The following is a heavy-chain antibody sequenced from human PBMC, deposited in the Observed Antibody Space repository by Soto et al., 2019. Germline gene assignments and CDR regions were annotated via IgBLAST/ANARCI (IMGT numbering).Heavy chain of an antibody. CDR1: GFTFSSYE. CDR2: ISSSGSTI. CDR3: AREEQTYYYGMDV. J-gene: IGHJ6*02. D-gene: IGHD1-1*01. V-gene: IGHV3-48*03. Sequence: RGSLRLSCAASGFTFSSYEMNWFRQAPGKGLEWVSYISSSGSTIYYADSVKGRFTISRDNAKNSLYLRMNSLRAEDTAVYYCAREEQTYYYGMDVWGQGTTVTVSS.